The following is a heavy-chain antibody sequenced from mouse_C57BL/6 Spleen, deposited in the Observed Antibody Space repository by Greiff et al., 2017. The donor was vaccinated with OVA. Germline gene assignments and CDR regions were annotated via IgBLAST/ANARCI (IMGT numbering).Heavy chain of an antibody. CDR2: IRNKANGYTT. CDR1: GFTFTDYY. J-gene: IGHJ3*01. V-gene: IGHV7-3*01. Sequence: EVKLVESGGGLVQPGGSLSLSCAASGFTFTDYYMSWVRQPPGKVLEWLGFIRNKANGYTTEYSASVKGRFTISRDNSQSILYLQMNALRAEDSATYYCASYVGGFAYWGQGTLVTVSA. CDR3: ASYVGGFAY.